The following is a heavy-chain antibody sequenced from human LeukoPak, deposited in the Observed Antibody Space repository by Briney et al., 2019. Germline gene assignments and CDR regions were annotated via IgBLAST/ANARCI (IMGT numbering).Heavy chain of an antibody. V-gene: IGHV5-51*01. Sequence: GESLKISRKGSGYSFTAYWIGWVRQMPGKGLESMGIIYPGDSETRYSPSFQGQVTISADKSISTVYLQWNSLKASDTAMYYCARPLNYGGNADAFDTWGQGTMVTVSS. CDR1: GYSFTAYW. CDR3: ARPLNYGGNADAFDT. D-gene: IGHD4-23*01. J-gene: IGHJ3*02. CDR2: IYPGDSET.